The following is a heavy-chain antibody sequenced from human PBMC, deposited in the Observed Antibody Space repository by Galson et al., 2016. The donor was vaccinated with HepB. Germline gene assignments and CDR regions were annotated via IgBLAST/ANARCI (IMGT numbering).Heavy chain of an antibody. CDR2: LSGSGAVT. Sequence: SLRLSCAASGFPFSPYAMSWVRQPPGKGLEWVSSLSGSGAVTHHADSVKGRFTISRDNSKNTLYLQMNSLRAEDTALYYCAKSGVWGAHRSPDYWGQGTLVTVSS. V-gene: IGHV3-23*01. J-gene: IGHJ4*02. CDR1: GFPFSPYA. CDR3: AKSGVWGAHRSPDY. D-gene: IGHD3-16*02.